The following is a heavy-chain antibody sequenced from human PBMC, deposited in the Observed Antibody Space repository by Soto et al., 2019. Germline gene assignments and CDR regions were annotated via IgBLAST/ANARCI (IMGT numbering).Heavy chain of an antibody. J-gene: IGHJ6*02. CDR3: TAGISDAATGGIDV. Sequence: PVGSLRLSCEASGFTFSAAWMCWVRQAPGKGLEWVGRIYSRSSGGTADYAAPVQGRFTISRDDSKETLFLQMNSLKTEDTAVYYCTAGISDAATGGIDVWGRGTTVTVSS. D-gene: IGHD2-15*01. V-gene: IGHV3-15*07. CDR1: GFTFSAAW. CDR2: IYSRSSGGTA.